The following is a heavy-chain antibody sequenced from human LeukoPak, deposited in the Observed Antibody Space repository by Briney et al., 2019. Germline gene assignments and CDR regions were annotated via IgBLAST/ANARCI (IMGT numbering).Heavy chain of an antibody. V-gene: IGHV4-34*01. J-gene: IGHJ4*02. CDR3: GSYFDY. CDR1: GGSFSGYY. Sequence: PSETLSLTCAVYGGSFSGYYWSWIRQPPGKGLEWIGEINHSGSTNYNPSLKSQVTISVDTSKNQFSLKLSSVTAADTAVYYCGSYFDYWGQGTLVTVSS. CDR2: INHSGST.